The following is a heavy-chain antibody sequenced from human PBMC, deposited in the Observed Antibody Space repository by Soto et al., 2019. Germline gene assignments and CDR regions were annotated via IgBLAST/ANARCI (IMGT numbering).Heavy chain of an antibody. J-gene: IGHJ6*03. Sequence: GASVKVSCKASGYTFTSYYMHWVRQAPGQGLEWMGIINPSGGSTSYAQKFQGRVTMTRDTSTSTVYMELSSLRSEDTAVYYCARGGCSSTSCLYYYYYYMDVWGKGTTVTVSS. V-gene: IGHV1-46*03. CDR1: GYTFTSYY. CDR3: ARGGCSSTSCLYYYYYYMDV. CDR2: INPSGGST. D-gene: IGHD2-2*01.